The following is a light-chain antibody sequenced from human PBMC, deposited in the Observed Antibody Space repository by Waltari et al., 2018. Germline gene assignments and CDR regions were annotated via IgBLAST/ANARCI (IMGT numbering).Light chain of an antibody. CDR1: QTISNY. CDR3: QQSYSTWT. Sequence: DVQMTQSPSSLSASVGDRVTITCRTSQTISNYLHWYQHKPGKAPKHLIYSAAILQNGVPSRFSGNGSGTDFTLTINTLHPEDFATYYCQQSYSTWTFGQGTKVEIK. J-gene: IGKJ1*01. V-gene: IGKV1-39*01. CDR2: SAA.